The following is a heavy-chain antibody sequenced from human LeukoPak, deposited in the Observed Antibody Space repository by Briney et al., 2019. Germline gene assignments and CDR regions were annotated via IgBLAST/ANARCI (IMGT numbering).Heavy chain of an antibody. D-gene: IGHD3-10*01. CDR2: IYHSGST. CDR1: GYSISSGYY. V-gene: IGHV4-38-2*02. J-gene: IGHJ4*02. Sequence: KPSETLSLTCTVSGYSISSGYYWGWIRPPPGKGLEWIGSIYHSGSTYYNPSLKSRVTISVDTSKNQFSLKLSSVTAADTAVYYCARDGYYYGSGSDYWGQGTLVTVSS. CDR3: ARDGYYYGSGSDY.